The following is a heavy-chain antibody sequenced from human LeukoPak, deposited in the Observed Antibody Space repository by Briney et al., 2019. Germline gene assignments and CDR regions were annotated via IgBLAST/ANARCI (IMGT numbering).Heavy chain of an antibody. D-gene: IGHD4-17*01. CDR1: DVSFDDYY. Sequence: PSETLSLTFAVSDVSFDDYYWSWVRQTPGKGLEWIGEINHSGYTNDSPSLKSRVTLSIDTSRKQFSLNLRSVTVADAGIYYCTRMTTGHDYWGQGTLVTVSS. J-gene: IGHJ4*02. CDR2: INHSGYT. V-gene: IGHV4-34*01. CDR3: TRMTTGHDY.